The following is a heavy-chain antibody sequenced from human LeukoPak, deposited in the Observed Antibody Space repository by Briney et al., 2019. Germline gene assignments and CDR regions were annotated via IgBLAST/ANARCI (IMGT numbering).Heavy chain of an antibody. CDR2: IYYSGST. CDR1: GGSISSYY. V-gene: IGHV4-59*01. Sequence: SETLSLTCTVSGGSISSYYWSWIRQPPGKGLEWIGYIYYSGSTNYNPSLKSRVTISVDPSKNQFSLKLSSVTAAGTAVYYCARSIAAAAGIDYWGQGTMVTVSS. D-gene: IGHD6-13*01. J-gene: IGHJ4*02. CDR3: ARSIAAAAGIDY.